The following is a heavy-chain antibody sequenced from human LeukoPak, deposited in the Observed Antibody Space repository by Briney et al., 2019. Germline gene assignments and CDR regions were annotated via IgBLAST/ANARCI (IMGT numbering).Heavy chain of an antibody. Sequence: GGSLRLSCAASGFTLSDYYMSWIRQAPGKGLEWVSYSSSSGSTIYYADSVKGRFAISRDSAKNSLYLQMNSLRAEDTAVYYCARRRDFIDYWGQGTLVTVSS. D-gene: IGHD3/OR15-3a*01. CDR3: ARRRDFIDY. CDR1: GFTLSDYY. V-gene: IGHV3-11*01. CDR2: SSSSGSTI. J-gene: IGHJ4*02.